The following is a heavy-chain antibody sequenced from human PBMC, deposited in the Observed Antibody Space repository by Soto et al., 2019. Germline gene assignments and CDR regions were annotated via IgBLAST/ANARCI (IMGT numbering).Heavy chain of an antibody. Sequence: ASAKVSCKASGYTFTSYGISWVRQAPGQGLEWMGWISAYNGNTNYAQKLQGRVTMTTDTSTSTAYMELRSLRSDDTAVYYCARWEDYEQHFDYWGQGTLVTVSS. V-gene: IGHV1-18*01. D-gene: IGHD4-17*01. J-gene: IGHJ4*02. CDR2: ISAYNGNT. CDR1: GYTFTSYG. CDR3: ARWEDYEQHFDY.